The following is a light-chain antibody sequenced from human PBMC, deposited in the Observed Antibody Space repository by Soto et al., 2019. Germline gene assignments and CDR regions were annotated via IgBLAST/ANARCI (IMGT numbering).Light chain of an antibody. Sequence: QSVLTQPRSVSGSPGQSVTISCTGTSSDVGGYNYVSWYQQHPGKAPKLMIYDVNKRPSGVPDRFSGSKSGNTASLTISGLQAEDEADYYCCSYAGSRWVFGGGTKLTVL. V-gene: IGLV2-11*01. CDR2: DVN. CDR1: SSDVGGYNY. J-gene: IGLJ3*02. CDR3: CSYAGSRWV.